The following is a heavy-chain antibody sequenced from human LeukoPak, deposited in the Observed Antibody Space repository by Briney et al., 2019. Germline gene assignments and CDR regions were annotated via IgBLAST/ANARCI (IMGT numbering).Heavy chain of an antibody. CDR3: AKAFIFCSGVNCNLDY. V-gene: IGHV3-23*01. CDR2: ISGSGGST. Sequence: PGGSLKLPCAASGFTFSSYAMNWVRQAPGKGLEWVSVISGSGGSTYYADSVKGRFTISRDNSKNTLYLQMNSLRAEDTAVYYCAKAFIFCSGVNCNLDYWGQGTLVTVSS. J-gene: IGHJ4*02. CDR1: GFTFSSYA. D-gene: IGHD2-15*01.